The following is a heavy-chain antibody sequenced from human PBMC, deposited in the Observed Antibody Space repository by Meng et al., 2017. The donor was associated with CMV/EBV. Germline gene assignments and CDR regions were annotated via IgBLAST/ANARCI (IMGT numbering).Heavy chain of an antibody. CDR2: IYSSGST. Sequence: TLSLTCTVPGGSISSHVWSWIRQPAGKGLEWIGRIYSSGSTNYNPSLKSRVAMSVDTSKNQYSLQLNSVTAADTAVYYCASLGGGYWGQGTLVTVSS. CDR1: GGSISSHV. CDR3: ASLGGGY. D-gene: IGHD3-16*01. V-gene: IGHV4-4*07. J-gene: IGHJ4*02.